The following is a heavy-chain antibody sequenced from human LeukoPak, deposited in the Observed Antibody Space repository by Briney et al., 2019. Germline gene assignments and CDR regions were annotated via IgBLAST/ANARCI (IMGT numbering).Heavy chain of an antibody. CDR3: ARGRLWLDY. J-gene: IGHJ4*02. D-gene: IGHD5-18*01. Sequence: PSETLSLTCAVYGGSFSGYYWSWIRQPPGKGLEWIGEINHSGSTNYNPSLKGRVTISVDTSKNQFSLKLSSVTAADTAVYYCARGRLWLDYWGQGTLVTVSS. V-gene: IGHV4-34*01. CDR1: GGSFSGYY. CDR2: INHSGST.